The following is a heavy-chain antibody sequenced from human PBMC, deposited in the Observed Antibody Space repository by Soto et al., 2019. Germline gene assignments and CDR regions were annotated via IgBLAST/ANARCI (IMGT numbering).Heavy chain of an antibody. CDR1: GFSLATSGVG. CDR2: VYWDDDK. CDR3: ARRPYCGFTTWYGMYFFDH. Sequence: QITLEESGPTLVKPTQTLTLTCSFSGFSLATSGVGVGWIRQPPGQALEWLAIVYWDDDKKYSPSLASRLTVTRDTTTNQVVLTVTNMDPADTDTYVCARRPYCGFTTWYGMYFFDHWRRRILVNVSS. D-gene: IGHD6-13*01. V-gene: IGHV2-5*02. J-gene: IGHJ4*02.